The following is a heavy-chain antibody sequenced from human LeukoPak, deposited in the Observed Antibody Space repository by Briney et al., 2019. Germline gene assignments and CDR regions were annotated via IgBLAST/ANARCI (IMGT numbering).Heavy chain of an antibody. CDR1: GFTFSSYW. V-gene: IGHV3-74*01. CDR2: INSDGSST. CDR3: ARDGRGWLTSPKVDY. Sequence: GGSLRLSCAAYGFTFSSYWMHWVRQAPGKGLVWVSRINSDGSSTSYADSVKGRFTISRDNAKNTLYLQMNSLRAEDTAVYYCARDGRGWLTSPKVDYWGQGTLVTVSS. J-gene: IGHJ4*02. D-gene: IGHD5-12*01.